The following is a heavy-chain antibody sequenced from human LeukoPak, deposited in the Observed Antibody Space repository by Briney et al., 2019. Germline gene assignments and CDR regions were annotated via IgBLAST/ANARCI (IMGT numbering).Heavy chain of an antibody. D-gene: IGHD6-19*01. V-gene: IGHV3-30*02. CDR2: IRYDGSNK. CDR1: GFTFSSYG. Sequence: GGSLRLSCASSGFTFSSYGMHWVRQAPGKGLEWVAFIRYDGSNKYYADSVKGRFTISRDNSKNTLYLQMNSLRAEDTAVYYCAKLVLHLGSVADAYQNDYWGQGTLVTVSS. J-gene: IGHJ4*02. CDR3: AKLVLHLGSVADAYQNDY.